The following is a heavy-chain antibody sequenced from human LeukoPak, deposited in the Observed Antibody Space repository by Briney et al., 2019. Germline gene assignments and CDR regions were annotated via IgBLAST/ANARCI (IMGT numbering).Heavy chain of an antibody. V-gene: IGHV1-2*02. CDR3: ARDQRSGIAAAGTLGY. D-gene: IGHD6-13*01. CDR2: INPNSGGT. CDR1: GYTFTGYY. Sequence: GASVKVSCNASGYTFTGYYMHWVRQAPGQGLEWMGWINPNSGGTNYAQKFQGRVTMTRDTSISTAYMELSRLRSDDTAGYYWARDQRSGIAAAGTLGYWGQGTLVTASS. J-gene: IGHJ4*02.